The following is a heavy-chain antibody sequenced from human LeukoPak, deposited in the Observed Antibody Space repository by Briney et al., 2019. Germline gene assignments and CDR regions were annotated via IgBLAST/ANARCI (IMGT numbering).Heavy chain of an antibody. CDR1: GFTFSSYW. J-gene: IGHJ4*02. CDR3: ARDPTRRFDL. CDR2: IVEDGSET. Sequence: GGSLRLSCATSGFTFSSYWMTWVRQAPGKGLERVASIVEDGSETYYMDSVKGRFTFSRDNAKNSLYLQMNSLRGEDTAVYYCARDPTRRFDLWGQGTLVTVSS. V-gene: IGHV3-7*01.